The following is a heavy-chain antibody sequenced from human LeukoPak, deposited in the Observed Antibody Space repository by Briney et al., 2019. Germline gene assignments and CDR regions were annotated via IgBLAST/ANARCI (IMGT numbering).Heavy chain of an antibody. D-gene: IGHD5-24*01. Sequence: ASVKVSCKASGYTFTGYYMHWVRQAPGQGLEWMGWINPNSGGTNYAQKFQGRVTMTRDTSISTAYMELSRLRSDDTAVYYCARVERVYGSSSQPGSHWGQGTLVTVSS. CDR1: GYTFTGYY. CDR2: INPNSGGT. V-gene: IGHV1-2*02. CDR3: ARVERVYGSSSQPGSH. J-gene: IGHJ4*02.